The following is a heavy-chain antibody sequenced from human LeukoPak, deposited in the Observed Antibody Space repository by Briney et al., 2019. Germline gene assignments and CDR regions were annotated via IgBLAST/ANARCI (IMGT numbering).Heavy chain of an antibody. CDR3: ARDWYSYGRDDAFDI. CDR2: INPNSGGT. J-gene: IGHJ3*02. D-gene: IGHD5-18*01. Sequence: ASVKVSCKASGYTFTSYYMHWVRQAPGQGLEWMGWINPNSGGTNYAQKFQGRVTMTKDTSISTAYMELSRLRSDDTAVYYCARDWYSYGRDDAFDIWGQGTMVTVSS. CDR1: GYTFTSYY. V-gene: IGHV1-2*02.